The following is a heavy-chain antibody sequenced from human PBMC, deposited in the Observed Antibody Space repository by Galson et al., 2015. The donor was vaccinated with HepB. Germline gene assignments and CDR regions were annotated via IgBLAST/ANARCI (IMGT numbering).Heavy chain of an antibody. Sequence: SLRLSCAASGFTFSSYAMSWVRQAPGKGLEWVSAISGSGGSTYYADSVKGRFTISRDNSKNTLYLQMNSLRAEDTAVYYCAKDCIHEMAVADLAAFDIWGQGTMVTVSS. J-gene: IGHJ3*02. CDR2: ISGSGGST. CDR3: AKDCIHEMAVADLAAFDI. D-gene: IGHD6-19*01. CDR1: GFTFSSYA. V-gene: IGHV3-23*01.